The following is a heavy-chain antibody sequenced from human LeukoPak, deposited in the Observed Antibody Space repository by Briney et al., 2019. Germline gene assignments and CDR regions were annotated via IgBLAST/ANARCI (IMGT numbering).Heavy chain of an antibody. Sequence: SETLSLTCTVSGGSISSDYWSWIRQSPGKGLEWIGYIYYSGTTSYNPSLKSRVTISVDKSKNQFSLKLTSVTAADTAVYYCAKLDFYGSGSPLGFWGQGTLVTVSS. CDR2: IYYSGTT. D-gene: IGHD3-10*01. V-gene: IGHV4-59*12. CDR3: AKLDFYGSGSPLGF. CDR1: GGSISSDY. J-gene: IGHJ4*02.